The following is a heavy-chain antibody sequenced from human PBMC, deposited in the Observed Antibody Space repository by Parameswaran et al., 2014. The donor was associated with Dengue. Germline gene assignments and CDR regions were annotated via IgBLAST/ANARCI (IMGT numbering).Heavy chain of an antibody. CDR2: IYHSGST. J-gene: IGHJ5*02. V-gene: IGHV4-30-2*01. Sequence: VRQMPGKGLEWIGYIYHSGSTYYNPSLKSRVTISVDRSKNQFSLKLSSVTAADTAVYYCARGEDWFDPWGQGTLVTVSS. CDR3: ARGEDWFDP.